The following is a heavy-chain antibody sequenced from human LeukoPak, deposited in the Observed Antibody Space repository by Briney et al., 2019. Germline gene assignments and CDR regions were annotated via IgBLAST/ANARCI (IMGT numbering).Heavy chain of an antibody. J-gene: IGHJ4*02. D-gene: IGHD1-14*01. CDR2: IYNSGST. V-gene: IGHV4-39*01. CDR1: GGSISSNNYY. CDR3: ARDRSSYFDY. Sequence: SETLSLTCTVSGGSISSNNYYWGWIRQPPGKGLEWIGSIYNSGSTFYNPSLKSRVTISVDTSKSQFALKLSSVTAADTAVYYCARDRSSYFDYWGQGTLVTVSS.